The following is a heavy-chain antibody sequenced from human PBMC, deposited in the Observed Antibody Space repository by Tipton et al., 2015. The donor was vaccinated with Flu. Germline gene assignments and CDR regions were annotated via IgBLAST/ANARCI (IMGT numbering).Heavy chain of an antibody. CDR3: ARRAYSPFKGVISGTDGFDY. D-gene: IGHD1-20*01. CDR1: GYSFTSYW. Sequence: QLVQSGAEVKKSGESLKISCKGSGYSFTSYWIGWVRQMPGKGLEGMGIIYPGDSDTRYSPSFQGQVTISADKSISTAYLHWSSLKASDTAMYYCARRAYSPFKGVISGTDGFDYWGQGTLVTVSS. CDR2: IYPGDSDT. V-gene: IGHV5-51*01. J-gene: IGHJ4*02.